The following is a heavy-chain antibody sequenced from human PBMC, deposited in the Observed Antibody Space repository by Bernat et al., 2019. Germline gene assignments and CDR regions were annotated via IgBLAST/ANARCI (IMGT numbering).Heavy chain of an antibody. Sequence: QVQLVQSGAEVKKPGASVKVSCKASGYTFTSYGISWVRQAPGQGLEWMGWISAYNGNTNYAQKLQGRVTITADKSTSTAYMELSSLRSEDTAVYYCARSKRAPYCGGDCLDAFDIWGQGTMVTVSS. CDR3: ARSKRAPYCGGDCLDAFDI. CDR1: GYTFTSYG. D-gene: IGHD2-21*02. V-gene: IGHV1-18*01. CDR2: ISAYNGNT. J-gene: IGHJ3*02.